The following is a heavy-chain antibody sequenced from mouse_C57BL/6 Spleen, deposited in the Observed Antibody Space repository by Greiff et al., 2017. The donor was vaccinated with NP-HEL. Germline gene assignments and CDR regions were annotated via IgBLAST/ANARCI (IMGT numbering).Heavy chain of an antibody. Sequence: VQLQESGAELAQPGASVKLSCKASGYTFTSYWMHWVQQRPGQGLEWIGYINLSSGYPTYNQKLKDKATLTADKSSSTAYMQLSSLTYEDSAGYYCARSGYYYAMDYWGQGTSVTVSS. CDR2: INLSSGYP. CDR3: ARSGYYYAMDY. J-gene: IGHJ4*01. D-gene: IGHD3-1*01. CDR1: GYTFTSYW. V-gene: IGHV1-7*01.